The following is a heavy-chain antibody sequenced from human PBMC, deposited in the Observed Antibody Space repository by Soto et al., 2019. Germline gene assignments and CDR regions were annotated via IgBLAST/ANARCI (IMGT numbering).Heavy chain of an antibody. CDR3: ARRLSGPKEEYNAYYFYGLDV. CDR1: GYSFTTHW. D-gene: IGHD1-1*01. Sequence: RGESLKISCQGSGYSFTTHWITWVRQTPGKCLEWMGSIEHSNSYINYSPSFQGDVTMAVDRSISTAYLQWSRPEASDNAIYYCARRLSGPKEEYNAYYFYGLDVWGQGTNVTVSS. J-gene: IGHJ6*02. CDR2: IEHSNSYI. V-gene: IGHV5-10-1*01.